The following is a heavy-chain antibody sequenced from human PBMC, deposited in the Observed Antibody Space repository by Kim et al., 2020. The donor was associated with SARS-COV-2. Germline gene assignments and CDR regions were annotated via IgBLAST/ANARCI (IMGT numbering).Heavy chain of an antibody. CDR3: ARDLKYYDILTGYYPPQGVYYYYGMDV. V-gene: IGHV3-33*01. Sequence: GGSLRLSCAASGFTFSSYGMHWVRQAPGKGLEWVAVIWYDGSNKYYADSVKGRFTISRDNSKNTLYLQMNSLRAEDTAVYYCARDLKYYDILTGYYPPQGVYYYYGMDVWGQGPTVTVPS. D-gene: IGHD3-9*01. CDR1: GFTFSSYG. J-gene: IGHJ6*01. CDR2: IWYDGSNK.